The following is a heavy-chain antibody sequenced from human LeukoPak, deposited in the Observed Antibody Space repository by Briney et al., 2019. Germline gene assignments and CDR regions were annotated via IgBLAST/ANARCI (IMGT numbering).Heavy chain of an antibody. CDR2: IYYSGST. D-gene: IGHD4-23*01. CDR3: ARTTTMVLSFDY. Sequence: SQTLSLTCAVSGGSMSCGTCSWSWIRQPPGKGLEWIGYIYYSGSTYYNPSLKSRVTISVDKSKHHFSLKLRSVTAADTAVYYCARTTTMVLSFDYWGQGTLVTVSS. V-gene: IGHV4-30-2*01. CDR1: GGSMSCGTCS. J-gene: IGHJ4*02.